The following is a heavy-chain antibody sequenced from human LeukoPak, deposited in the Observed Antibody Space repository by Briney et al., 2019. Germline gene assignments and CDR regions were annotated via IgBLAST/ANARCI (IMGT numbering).Heavy chain of an antibody. V-gene: IGHV4-39*01. D-gene: IGHD3-9*01. Sequence: SETLSLTCAVSGGSISSSSYYWGWIRQPPGKGLEWIGSIYYSGSTYYNPSLKSRVTISVDTPKNQFSLKLSSVTAADTAVYYCARHLPDFDWLLMNWFDPWGQGTLVTVSS. CDR1: GGSISSSSYY. CDR3: ARHLPDFDWLLMNWFDP. J-gene: IGHJ5*02. CDR2: IYYSGST.